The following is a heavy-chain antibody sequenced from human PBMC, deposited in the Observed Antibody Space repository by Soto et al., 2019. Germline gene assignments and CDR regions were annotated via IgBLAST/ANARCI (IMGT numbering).Heavy chain of an antibody. CDR3: ARWRYGDH. D-gene: IGHD4-17*01. CDR1: GYTFTSYG. V-gene: IGHV1-18*01. Sequence: QVHLVQSGAEVKKPGASVKVSCKGSGYTFTSYGITWVRQAPGQGLEWRGWISAHNGNTDYAQKLQGRVTVARHTSTSTAYMELRSLISDDTAVYYCARWRYGDHCGQCALVTGSS. CDR2: ISAHNGNT. J-gene: IGHJ1*01.